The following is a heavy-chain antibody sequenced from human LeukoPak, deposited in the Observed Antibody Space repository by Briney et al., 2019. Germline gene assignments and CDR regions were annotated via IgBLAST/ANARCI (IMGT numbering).Heavy chain of an antibody. CDR1: GFTFDDYA. D-gene: IGHD3-22*01. V-gene: IGHV3-9*01. J-gene: IGHJ4*02. Sequence: PGRSLRLSCAASGFTFDDYAMYWVRQAPGKGLEWVSCISWNSGSIGYADSVKGRFTISRDNAKNSLYLQMNSLRAEDTALYYCAKDRYYYDSSGYYSYWGQGTLVTVSS. CDR2: ISWNSGSI. CDR3: AKDRYYYDSSGYYSY.